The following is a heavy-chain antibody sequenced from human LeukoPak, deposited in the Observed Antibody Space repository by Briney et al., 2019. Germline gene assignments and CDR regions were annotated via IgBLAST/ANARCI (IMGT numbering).Heavy chain of an antibody. Sequence: QPGGSLRLSCAASGFTFSSYEMNWARHAPGKGLEWVSYISSSGSTIYYADSVKGRFTISRDNAKNSLYLQMNSLRAEDTAVYYCARGGYCGGDCYYYYYYGMDVWGQGTTVTVSS. CDR3: ARGGYCGGDCYYYYYYGMDV. CDR1: GFTFSSYE. V-gene: IGHV3-48*03. J-gene: IGHJ6*02. D-gene: IGHD2-21*02. CDR2: ISSSGSTI.